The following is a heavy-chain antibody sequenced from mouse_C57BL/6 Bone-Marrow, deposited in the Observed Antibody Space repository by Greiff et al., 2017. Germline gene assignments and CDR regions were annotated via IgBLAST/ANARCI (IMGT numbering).Heavy chain of an antibody. Sequence: VQLQQSGAELVRPGASVKLSCTASGFTITDDYMHWVKQRPGQGLEWIGWIDPENGDTEYASKFQGKATITADTSSNTAYLQLSSLTSEDTAVYYCTTGYFDVWGTGTTVTVSS. J-gene: IGHJ1*03. V-gene: IGHV14-4*01. CDR2: IDPENGDT. CDR3: TTGYFDV. CDR1: GFTITDDY.